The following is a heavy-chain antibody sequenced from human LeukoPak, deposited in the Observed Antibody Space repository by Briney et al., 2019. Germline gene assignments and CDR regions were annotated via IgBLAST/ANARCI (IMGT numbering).Heavy chain of an antibody. D-gene: IGHD3-10*01. CDR2: ISYDGSNK. CDR1: GFTFSSHA. V-gene: IGHV3-30*04. Sequence: GGSLRLSCAASGFTFSSHAMHWVRQAPGKGLEWVAVISYDGSNKYYADSVKGRFTISRDNSKNTLYLQMNSLRAEDTAVYYCARDLIGGGTWGQGTLVTVSS. CDR3: ARDLIGGGT. J-gene: IGHJ5*02.